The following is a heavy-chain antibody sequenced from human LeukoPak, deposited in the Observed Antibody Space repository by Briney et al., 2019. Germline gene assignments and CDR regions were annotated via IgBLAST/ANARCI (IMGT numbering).Heavy chain of an antibody. CDR1: GFSFTNSA. CDR3: AAAYIGGAMVTNAFDI. CDR2: IVVGSGNT. J-gene: IGHJ3*02. D-gene: IGHD5-18*01. Sequence: ASVKVSCKASGFSFTNSAVQWVRQARGQRLEWIGWIVVGSGNTIYVQKFQERVTITRDMSTSTAYMELSSLRSEDTAVYYCAAAYIGGAMVTNAFDIWGQGIMVTVSS. V-gene: IGHV1-58*01.